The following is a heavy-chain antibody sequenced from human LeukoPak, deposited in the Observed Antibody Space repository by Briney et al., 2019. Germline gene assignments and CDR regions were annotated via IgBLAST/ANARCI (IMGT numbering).Heavy chain of an antibody. Sequence: ASVKVSCKASGYTFTSYDLNWVRQATGQGREGMGWMNPNSGNTGYARKFQGRVTMTRNTSISTAYMELSSLRSEHTAVYYCERARGFWSGYWGYYYYGMDVWGQGTPVTVSS. V-gene: IGHV1-8*01. CDR2: MNPNSGNT. D-gene: IGHD3-3*01. J-gene: IGHJ6*02. CDR3: ERARGFWSGYWGYYYYGMDV. CDR1: GYTFTSYD.